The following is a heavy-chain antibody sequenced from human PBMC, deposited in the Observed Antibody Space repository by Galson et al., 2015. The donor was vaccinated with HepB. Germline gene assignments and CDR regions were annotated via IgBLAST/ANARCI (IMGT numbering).Heavy chain of an antibody. CDR1: DGSIRNSNW. Sequence: ETLSLTCAVSDGSIRNSNWWTWVRQSPGKGLEWIGEIYQSGDSNYNPSLKSRVTMSVDKSKNQFSLKLTSVTAADTAMYYCARAQYCSSTTCYSANYYFDYWGQGILVTVSS. V-gene: IGHV4-4*02. CDR3: ARAQYCSSTTCYSANYYFDY. D-gene: IGHD2-2*02. CDR2: IYQSGDS. J-gene: IGHJ4*02.